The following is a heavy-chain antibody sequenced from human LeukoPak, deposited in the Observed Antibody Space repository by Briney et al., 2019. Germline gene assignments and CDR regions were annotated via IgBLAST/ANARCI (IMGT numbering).Heavy chain of an antibody. D-gene: IGHD6-13*01. V-gene: IGHV5-51*01. Sequence: GESLKISCKASGYXFTRYWICWVRQMPGKGLEWRGNIYVGDSDTRYSPSFQGQVTISADKSISTAYLQWSSLKASDTAIYYCARHDGYSTSLASFDIWGQGTMVTVSS. CDR3: ARHDGYSTSLASFDI. J-gene: IGHJ3*02. CDR2: IYVGDSDT. CDR1: GYXFTRYW.